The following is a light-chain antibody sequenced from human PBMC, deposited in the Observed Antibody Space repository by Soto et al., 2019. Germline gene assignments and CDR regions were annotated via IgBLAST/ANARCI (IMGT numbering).Light chain of an antibody. J-gene: IGKJ5*01. CDR3: HQYGSLPIT. CDR2: ETS. V-gene: IGKV3D-20*01. CDR1: QSVSSSS. Sequence: TQCPSTLSASVRDSATLTSGASQSVSSSSLAWYQQKPGLAPRVLIYETSSRATGIPDRFSGSGSGTDFTLTISRLEPEDFAVYYCHQYGSLPITFGQGTRLQN.